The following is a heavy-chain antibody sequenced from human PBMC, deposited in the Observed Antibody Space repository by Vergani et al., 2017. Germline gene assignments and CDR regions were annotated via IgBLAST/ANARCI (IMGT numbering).Heavy chain of an antibody. CDR1: GFTFDDYA. CDR2: ISWNSGNI. Sequence: EVQLVESGGGLVQPGRSLRLSCAASGFTFDDYAMHWVRQGPGKGLEWVSGISWNSGNIGYADSVKGRFTISRDNAKNSLYLQMNSLRAEDTALYYCARDQNYGSGSWDYWGQGTLVTVSS. D-gene: IGHD3-10*01. CDR3: ARDQNYGSGSWDY. V-gene: IGHV3-9*01. J-gene: IGHJ4*02.